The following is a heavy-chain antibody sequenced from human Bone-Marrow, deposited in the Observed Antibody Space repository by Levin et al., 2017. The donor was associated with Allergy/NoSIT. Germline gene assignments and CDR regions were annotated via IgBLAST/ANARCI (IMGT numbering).Heavy chain of an antibody. Sequence: SQTLSLTCAVSGDSLRNHKWWSWVRQAPGKGLDWIGEVFHTGSANYKSSLKSRVSMSVDKSKNQFSLTLESVTAADTAVYYCARGQPYGTATSFVDYWGQGMLVTVAS. D-gene: IGHD1-7*01. J-gene: IGHJ4*02. CDR3: ARGQPYGTATSFVDY. V-gene: IGHV4-4*02. CDR2: VFHTGSA. CDR1: GDSLRNHKW.